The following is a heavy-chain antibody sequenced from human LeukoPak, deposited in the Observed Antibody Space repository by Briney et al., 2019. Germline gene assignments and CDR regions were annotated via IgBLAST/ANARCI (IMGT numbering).Heavy chain of an antibody. CDR2: TYYRSKWYN. J-gene: IGHJ6*02. D-gene: IGHD6-19*01. V-gene: IGHV6-1*01. CDR1: GDSVSSNSAA. CDR3: ARDKRGSSGHRSVYYYYYYGMDV. Sequence: SQTLSLTCAISGDSVSSNSAAWNWIRQSPSRGLEWLGRTYYRSKWYNDYAVSVKSRITINPDTSKNQFSLQLNSVTPEDTAVYYCARDKRGSSGHRSVYYYYYYGMDVWGQGTTVTVSS.